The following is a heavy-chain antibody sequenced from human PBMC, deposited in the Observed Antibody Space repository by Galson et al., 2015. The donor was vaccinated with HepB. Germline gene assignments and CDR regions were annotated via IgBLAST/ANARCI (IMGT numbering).Heavy chain of an antibody. Sequence: LRLSCAASGFTFSSYAMHWVRQAPGKGLEWVAVISYDGSNKYYADSVKGRFTISRDNSKNTLYLQMNSLRAEDTAVYYCARDGGYCSSTSCYGPFDYWGQGTLVTVSS. CDR2: ISYDGSNK. V-gene: IGHV3-30-3*01. CDR3: ARDGGYCSSTSCYGPFDY. D-gene: IGHD2-2*01. J-gene: IGHJ4*02. CDR1: GFTFSSYA.